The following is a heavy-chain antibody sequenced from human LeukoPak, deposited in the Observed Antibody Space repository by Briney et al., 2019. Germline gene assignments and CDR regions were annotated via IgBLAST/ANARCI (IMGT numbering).Heavy chain of an antibody. J-gene: IGHJ6*03. Sequence: KPSETLSLTCTVSGGSISSYYWSWIRQPPGKGLEWIGYIYYSGSTNYNPSLKSRVTISVDTSKNQFSLKLSSVTAADTAVYYCAGGWQLGDYYYYYYMDVWGKGTTVTVSS. CDR1: GGSISSYY. CDR3: AGGWQLGDYYYYYYMDV. V-gene: IGHV4-59*01. D-gene: IGHD2-15*01. CDR2: IYYSGST.